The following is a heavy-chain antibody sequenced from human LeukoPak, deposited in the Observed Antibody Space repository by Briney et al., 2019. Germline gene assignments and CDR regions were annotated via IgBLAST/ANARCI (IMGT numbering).Heavy chain of an antibody. V-gene: IGHV1-2*02. D-gene: IGHD6-13*01. Sequence: GASVKVSCKASGYTFAGYYMHWVRQAPGQGLELMGWINPNSGGTNYAQKFQGRVTMTRDTSISTAYMELSRLRSDDTAVYYCARKEDSSSWYLGDYYYYYYMDVWGKGTTVTVSS. J-gene: IGHJ6*03. CDR3: ARKEDSSSWYLGDYYYYYYMDV. CDR2: INPNSGGT. CDR1: GYTFAGYY.